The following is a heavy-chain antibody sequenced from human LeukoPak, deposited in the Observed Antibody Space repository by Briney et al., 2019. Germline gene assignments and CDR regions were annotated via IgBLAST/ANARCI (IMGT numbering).Heavy chain of an antibody. CDR1: GFTFDDYA. CDR2: ISGNGGNT. Sequence: PGGSLRLSCAASGFTFDDYAMHWVRQAPGKGLEWVSAISGNGGNTYYADSVEGRFTISRDNSKNMLYLQMDRLRVEDSAVYYCVRDGDIVVVITFDYWGQGTLVTVSS. V-gene: IGHV3-23*01. CDR3: VRDGDIVVVITFDY. J-gene: IGHJ4*02. D-gene: IGHD3-22*01.